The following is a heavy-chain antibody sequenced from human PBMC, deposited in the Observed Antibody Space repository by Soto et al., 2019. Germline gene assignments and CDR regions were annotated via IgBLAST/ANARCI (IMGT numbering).Heavy chain of an antibody. CDR1: GFTFSSYG. V-gene: IGHV3-33*01. CDR2: IWYDGSNK. D-gene: IGHD1-26*01. CDR3: ARDDGSYPNPVY. J-gene: IGHJ4*02. Sequence: GGSLRLSCAASGFTFSSYGMHWVRQAPGKGLEWVAVIWYDGSNKYYADSVKGRFTISRDNSKNTLYLQMNSLRAEDTAVYYCARDDGSYPNPVYWGQGTLVTVSS.